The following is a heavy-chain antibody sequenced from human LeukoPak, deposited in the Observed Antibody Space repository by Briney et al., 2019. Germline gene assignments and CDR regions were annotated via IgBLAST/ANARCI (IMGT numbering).Heavy chain of an antibody. CDR1: GGSFSGYY. CDR3: ARGRRYIKYYFDY. D-gene: IGHD5-18*01. CDR2: INHSGST. V-gene: IGHV4-34*01. Sequence: PSETLSLTCAVYGGSFSGYYWSWIRQPPGKGLEWIGEINHSGSTNYNPSLKSRVTISVDTSKNQFSLKLSSVTAADTAVYYCARGRRYIKYYFDYWGQGTLVTVSS. J-gene: IGHJ4*02.